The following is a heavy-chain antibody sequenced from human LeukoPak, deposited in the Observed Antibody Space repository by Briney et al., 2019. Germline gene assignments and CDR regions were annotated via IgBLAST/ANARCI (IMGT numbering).Heavy chain of an antibody. Sequence: SETLSLTCAVYGGSFSGYYWSWIRQPPGKGLEWIGEINHSGSTNYNPSLKSRVTTSVDTSKNQFSLKLRSVTAADTAVYYCARVRGSYSWYFDLWGRGTLVTVSS. CDR3: ARVRGSYSWYFDL. CDR1: GGSFSGYY. CDR2: INHSGST. J-gene: IGHJ2*01. D-gene: IGHD1-26*01. V-gene: IGHV4-34*01.